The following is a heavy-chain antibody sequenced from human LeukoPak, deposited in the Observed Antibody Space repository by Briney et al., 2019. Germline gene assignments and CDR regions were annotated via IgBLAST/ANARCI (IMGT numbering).Heavy chain of an antibody. J-gene: IGHJ2*01. Sequence: GGSLRLSCPASGFTFSSFAMSWVRQAPGKGLECVSTIEKNSIGTYYADSVKGRVTISRDNSKNTLYLQLSDLRVEDTAIFYCAKREGALLENWQFDLWGRGTLVTVSS. CDR1: GFTFSSFA. V-gene: IGHV3-23*05. CDR3: AKREGALLENWQFDL. D-gene: IGHD1-1*01. CDR2: IEKNSIGT.